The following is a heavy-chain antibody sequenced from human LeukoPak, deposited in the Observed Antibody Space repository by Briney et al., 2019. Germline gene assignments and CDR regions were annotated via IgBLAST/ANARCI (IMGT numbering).Heavy chain of an antibody. V-gene: IGHV3-21*01. J-gene: IGHJ2*01. CDR1: GFTFSSYA. CDR3: ARRRLKGKYGDDNYWYFDL. Sequence: PGGSLRLSCAASGFTFSSYAMNWVRQAPGKGLEWVSSISSSSSYIYYADSVKGRFTISRDNAKNSLYLQMNSLRAEDTAVYYCARRRLKGKYGDDNYWYFDLWGRGTLVTVSS. CDR2: ISSSSSYI. D-gene: IGHD4-17*01.